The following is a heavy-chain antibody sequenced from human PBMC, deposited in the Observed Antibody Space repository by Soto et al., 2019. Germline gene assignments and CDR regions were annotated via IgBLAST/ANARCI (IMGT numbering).Heavy chain of an antibody. D-gene: IGHD1-26*01. CDR3: AKNQGVELVPLATVDWFDP. CDR1: GFIFENFG. J-gene: IGHJ5*02. CDR2: ISGSGFKK. Sequence: GGSLSLSCAASGFIFENFGMSWVRQAPGKGLEWISSISGSGFKKYYADSVKGRFSISRDNSKSTVYLELNNLSAEDTAVYHCAKNQGVELVPLATVDWFDPWGQGSVVTVSS. V-gene: IGHV3-23*01.